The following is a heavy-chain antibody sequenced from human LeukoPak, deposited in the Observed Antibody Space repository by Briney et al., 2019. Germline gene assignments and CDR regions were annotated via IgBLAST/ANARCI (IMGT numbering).Heavy chain of an antibody. V-gene: IGHV4-59*01. CDR2: IYYSGST. D-gene: IGHD3-22*01. CDR3: ARVQSRGYYYDSSGYRQSNWFDP. CDR1: GGSIGSYY. Sequence: SGTLSLTCTVSGGSIGSYYWSWIRQPPGKGLEWIGYIYYSGSTNYNPSLKSRVTISVDTSKNQFSLKLSSVTAADTAVYYCARVQSRGYYYDSSGYRQSNWFDPWGQGTLVTVSS. J-gene: IGHJ5*02.